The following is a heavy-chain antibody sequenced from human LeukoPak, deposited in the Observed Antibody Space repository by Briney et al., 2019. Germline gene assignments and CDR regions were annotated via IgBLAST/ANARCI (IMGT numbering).Heavy chain of an antibody. CDR2: ISYDGSNK. D-gene: IGHD3-10*01. J-gene: IGHJ3*02. V-gene: IGHV3-30*04. Sequence: GGSLRLSCAASGFTFSSYAMHWVRQAPGKGLEWVAVISYDGSNKYYADSVKGRFTISRDNSKNTLYLQMNSLRAEDTAVYYCARPMGRGVIIVYGAFDIWGQGTMVTVSS. CDR1: GFTFSSYA. CDR3: ARPMGRGVIIVYGAFDI.